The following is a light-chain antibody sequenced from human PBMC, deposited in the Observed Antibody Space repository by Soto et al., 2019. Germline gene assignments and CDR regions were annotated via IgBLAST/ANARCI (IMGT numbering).Light chain of an antibody. CDR1: QSVSNNY. CDR2: GAS. J-gene: IGKJ5*01. Sequence: EIVLTQSPGTLSLSPGERATLSCRASQSVSNNYLAWYQQKPGQAPRLLIYGASNRATGIPDRFSGSGSGTDFTLTISRLEPEDFSVYYCQQYNNWPLTFGQGTRLEIK. V-gene: IGKV3-20*01. CDR3: QQYNNWPLT.